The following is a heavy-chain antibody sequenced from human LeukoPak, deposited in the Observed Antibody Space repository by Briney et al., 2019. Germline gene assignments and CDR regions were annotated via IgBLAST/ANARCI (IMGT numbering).Heavy chain of an antibody. CDR1: GDTFSSYA. D-gene: IGHD6-25*01. J-gene: IGHJ4*02. CDR2: IIPIFGTA. Sequence: ASVKVSCKASGDTFSSYAISWVRQAPGQGLEWMGRIIPIFGTANYAQKFQGRVTITTDESTSTAYMELSSLRSEDTAVYYCARESGGYIIDYWGQGTLVTVSS. CDR3: ARESGGYIIDY. V-gene: IGHV1-69*05.